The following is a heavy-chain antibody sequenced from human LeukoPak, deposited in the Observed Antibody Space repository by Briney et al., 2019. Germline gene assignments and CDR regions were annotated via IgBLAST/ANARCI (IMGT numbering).Heavy chain of an antibody. CDR2: ISSSSSTI. CDR1: GFTFSSYS. Sequence: PGGSLRLSCAAFGFTFSSYSMNWVRQAPGKGLEWVSYISSSSSTIYYADSVKGRFTISRDNAKNSLYLQMNSLRAEDTAVYYCAMASLLYGDYIHWGQGTLVTVSS. D-gene: IGHD4-17*01. J-gene: IGHJ4*02. V-gene: IGHV3-48*04. CDR3: AMASLLYGDYIH.